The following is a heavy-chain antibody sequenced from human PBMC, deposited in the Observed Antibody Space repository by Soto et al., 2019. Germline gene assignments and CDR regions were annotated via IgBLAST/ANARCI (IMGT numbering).Heavy chain of an antibody. J-gene: IGHJ6*02. D-gene: IGHD3-10*01. CDR3: WVTMVRGVISDYGMDV. CDR1: GGTFSSYS. CDR2: IIPIFGTA. V-gene: IGHV1-69*13. Sequence: SVKVSCKASGGTFSSYSISWVRQAPGQGLEWMGGIIPIFGTANYAQKFQGRVTITADESTSTAYMELSSLRSEDTAVYYCWVTMVRGVISDYGMDVWGQGTTVTVSS.